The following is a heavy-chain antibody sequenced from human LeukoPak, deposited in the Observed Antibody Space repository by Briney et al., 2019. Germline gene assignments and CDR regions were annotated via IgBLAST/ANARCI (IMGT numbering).Heavy chain of an antibody. D-gene: IGHD3-22*01. CDR2: VYSSGIT. V-gene: IGHV4-4*07. Sequence: SETLPLTCSVSGASISGYYWSWIRQTAGKGLEWIGRVYSSGITNYNPSLMSRVTMSVDASKNQFSLKLTPVTAADTAFYYCGRNYYDNRGEAFDLWGQGTMVTVSS. CDR3: GRNYYDNRGEAFDL. J-gene: IGHJ3*01. CDR1: GASISGYY.